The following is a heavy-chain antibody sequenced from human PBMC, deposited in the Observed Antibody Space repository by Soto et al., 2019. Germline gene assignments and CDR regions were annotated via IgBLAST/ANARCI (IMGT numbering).Heavy chain of an antibody. Sequence: QITLKESGPTLVKSTQTLTLTCTFSGFSLTTSGVGVGWIRQPPGKALEWLALIYWDDDKSYNPSLKSRLTITKDPSKNQVVLMMTNMDPVDTATYCCAHSLGEDWFDPWGQGTLVTVSS. V-gene: IGHV2-5*02. D-gene: IGHD3-16*01. CDR2: IYWDDDK. CDR1: GFSLTTSGVG. J-gene: IGHJ5*02. CDR3: AHSLGEDWFDP.